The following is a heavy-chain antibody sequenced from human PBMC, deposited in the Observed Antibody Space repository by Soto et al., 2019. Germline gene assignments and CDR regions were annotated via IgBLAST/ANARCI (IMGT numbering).Heavy chain of an antibody. V-gene: IGHV2-70*13. CDR1: GFSLTSPGMC. CDR2: IERDDDDK. Sequence: SGPTLVNPTETLTLTCTFSGFSLTSPGMCVSWIRQSPGKALEWLALIERDDDDKYYSTSLKTRLTISKDTRKNQVVLTMANMEPADTATYYCARSIRGPRRFNGMDFCGQGTTVTVSS. J-gene: IGHJ6*02. CDR3: ARSIRGPRRFNGMDF. D-gene: IGHD1-20*01.